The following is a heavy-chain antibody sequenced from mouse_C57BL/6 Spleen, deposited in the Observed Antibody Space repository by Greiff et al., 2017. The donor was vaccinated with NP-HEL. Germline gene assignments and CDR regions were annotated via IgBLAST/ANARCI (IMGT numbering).Heavy chain of an antibody. CDR2: IYPGSGNT. CDR3: ARTGSSLAWFAY. D-gene: IGHD1-1*01. V-gene: IGHV1-76*01. CDR1: GYTFTDYY. J-gene: IGHJ3*01. Sequence: VKLQESGAELVRPGASVKLSCKASGYTFTDYYINWVKQRPGQGLEWIARIYPGSGNTYYNEKFKGKATLTAEKSSSTAYMQLSSLTSEDSAVYFCARTGSSLAWFAYWGQGTLVTVSA.